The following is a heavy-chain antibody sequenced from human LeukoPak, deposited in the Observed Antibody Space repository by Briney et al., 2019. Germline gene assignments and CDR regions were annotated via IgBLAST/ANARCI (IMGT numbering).Heavy chain of an antibody. J-gene: IGHJ3*02. V-gene: IGHV3-21*01. CDR3: ARDAEYYYDTSDAFDI. Sequence: GGSLRLSCAASGFTFSTYAMSWVRQAPGKGLEWVSSISSTSSYIYYADSVKGRFTISRDNAKNSLYLQMNSLRAEDTAVYYCARDAEYYYDTSDAFDIWGQGTMVTVSS. D-gene: IGHD3-22*01. CDR2: ISSTSSYI. CDR1: GFTFSTYA.